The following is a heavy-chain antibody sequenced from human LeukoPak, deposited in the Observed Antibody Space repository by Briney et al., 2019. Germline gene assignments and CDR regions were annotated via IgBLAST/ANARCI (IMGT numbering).Heavy chain of an antibody. J-gene: IGHJ4*02. CDR1: GFTVHSNY. CDR2: IDRSGVT. CDR3: AKDLGIVYSSGWYYFDY. Sequence: PGGSLRLSCAASGFTVHSNYMSWVRQAPGKGLEWVSVIDRSGVTHYADSVKGRFTISRDNSKNTLYLQVNSLRVEDTAVYYCAKDLGIVYSSGWYYFDYWGQGTLVTVSS. D-gene: IGHD6-19*01. V-gene: IGHV3-53*01.